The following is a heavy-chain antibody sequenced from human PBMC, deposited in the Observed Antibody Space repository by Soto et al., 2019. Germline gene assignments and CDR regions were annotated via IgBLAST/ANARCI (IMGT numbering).Heavy chain of an antibody. V-gene: IGHV3-23*01. CDR3: AKGSRGIGVVPAGTN. CDR1: GHTFHNYA. J-gene: IGHJ4*02. Sequence: EVQLLESGGGLDQPGGSLRLSCVGSGHTFHNYAMTWVRQAPGKGLEWVSGISGSGGSTYYADSVSGRFTISREDSKNTLYLLRDRLTAEDTAVCFCAKGSRGIGVVPAGTNWGQGTLVTVSS. D-gene: IGHD2-2*01. CDR2: ISGSGGST.